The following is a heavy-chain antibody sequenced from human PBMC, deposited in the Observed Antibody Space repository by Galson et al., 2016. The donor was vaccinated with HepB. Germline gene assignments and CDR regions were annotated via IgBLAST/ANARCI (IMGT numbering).Heavy chain of an antibody. D-gene: IGHD2-21*01. V-gene: IGHV4-31*03. J-gene: IGHJ5*02. CDR3: ARVDLFIFDP. CDR1: GDSISSGGYY. CDR2: IYYSGSA. Sequence: TLSLTCTVSGDSISSGGYYWSWIRQHPGKGLEWIGYIYYSGSAHYNPSLSGRFTILVDTSKNQFSLRLTSVTAADTAVYYCARVDLFIFDPWGQGTLVTVSS.